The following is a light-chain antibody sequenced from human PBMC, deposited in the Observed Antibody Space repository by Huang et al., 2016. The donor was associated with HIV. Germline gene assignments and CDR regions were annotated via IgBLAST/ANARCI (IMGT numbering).Light chain of an antibody. J-gene: IGKJ1*01. CDR1: QSVLKTSNNKNC. CDR2: WAS. Sequence: DIVVTQSPDSLALSLGGRAAINCTASQSVLKTSNNKNCLSWYQLKPGQPPKLLIYWASTRESGVPDRFSGSGSGTHFTLTIASLQAEDVAVYYCQQYYSSPQTFGQGTRVEVK. CDR3: QQYYSSPQT. V-gene: IGKV4-1*01.